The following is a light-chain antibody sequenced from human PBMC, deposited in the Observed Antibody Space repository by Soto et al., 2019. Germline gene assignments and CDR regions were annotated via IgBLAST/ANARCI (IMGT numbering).Light chain of an antibody. CDR1: QSIRNY. Sequence: DIQMTQSPSSLSASVGDRVTITCLASQSIRNYLNWYQQKPGKAPKLLIYAASSLQSGVPSRFSGSGSGTDFTLTFSSLQPEDFATYYCQQSYSAPYTFGQGTKLEIK. CDR2: AAS. CDR3: QQSYSAPYT. J-gene: IGKJ2*01. V-gene: IGKV1-39*01.